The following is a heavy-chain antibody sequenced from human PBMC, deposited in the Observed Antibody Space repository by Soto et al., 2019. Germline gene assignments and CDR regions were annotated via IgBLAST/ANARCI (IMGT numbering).Heavy chain of an antibody. J-gene: IGHJ4*02. V-gene: IGHV3-66*01. Sequence: GGSLRLSCAASGFTVSSNYMSWVRQAPGKGLEWVSVIYSGGSTYYADSVKDRFTISRDNSKNTLYLQMNSLRAEETAVYYCARGGIAAAGTSYFDYWGQGTLVTVSS. D-gene: IGHD6-13*01. CDR2: IYSGGST. CDR1: GFTVSSNY. CDR3: ARGGIAAAGTSYFDY.